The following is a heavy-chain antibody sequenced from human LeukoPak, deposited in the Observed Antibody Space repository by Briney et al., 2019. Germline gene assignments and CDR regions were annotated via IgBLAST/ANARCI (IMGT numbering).Heavy chain of an antibody. V-gene: IGHV1-2*02. CDR3: ARGSSLTSSLDAYDSSGYYYGLAY. J-gene: IGHJ4*02. D-gene: IGHD3-22*01. CDR1: GYTFTGYC. CDR2: INPNSGGT. Sequence: ASVKVSCKASGYTFTGYCMHWVRQAPGQGLEWMGWINPNSGGTNYAQKFQGRVTMTRDTSISTAYMELSRLRSDDTAVYYCARGSSLTSSLDAYDSSGYYYGLAYWGQGTLVTVSS.